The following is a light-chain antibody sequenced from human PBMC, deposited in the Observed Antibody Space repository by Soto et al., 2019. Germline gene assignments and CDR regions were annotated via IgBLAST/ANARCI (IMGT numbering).Light chain of an antibody. CDR1: QSVSIK. CDR3: QQYNYWPYT. CDR2: AAS. Sequence: EVVLTQSPATLSVSPGERATLSCRASQSVSIKLAWYQQKPGKAPELLIYAASTLQSGVPSRFSGTGSGTEFTLTITSLQSEDFAVYYCQQYNYWPYTFGQGTRLEIK. V-gene: IGKV3-15*01. J-gene: IGKJ5*01.